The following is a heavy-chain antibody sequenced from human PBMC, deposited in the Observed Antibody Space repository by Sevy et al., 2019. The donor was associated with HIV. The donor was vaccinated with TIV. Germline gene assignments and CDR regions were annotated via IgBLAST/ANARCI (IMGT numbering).Heavy chain of an antibody. D-gene: IGHD3-22*01. V-gene: IGHV1-18*01. CDR2: ISAYNGNT. CDR3: ARVGDSGGYYGSDR. CDR1: GYTFINYG. J-gene: IGHJ5*02. Sequence: GESLKISCEASGYTFINYGISWVRQAPGQGLEWMGWISAYNGNTDYALKFQGRVTMTTNASTSTAYMELRSLTSDDTAFYYCARVGDSGGYYGSDRWGQGTLVTVSS.